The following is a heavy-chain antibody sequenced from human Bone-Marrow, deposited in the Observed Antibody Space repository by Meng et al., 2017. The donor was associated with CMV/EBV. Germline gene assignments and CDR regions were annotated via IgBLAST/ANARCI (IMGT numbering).Heavy chain of an antibody. D-gene: IGHD3-9*01. CDR1: GGTFSSYA. CDR3: ARDTYDILTGYTQYYVNY. Sequence: SVKVSCKASGGTFSSYAISWVRQAPGQGLEWMGGIIPIFGTANYAQKFQGRVTITTDESTSTAYMELSSLRSEDTAVYYCARDTYDILTGYTQYYVNYWGQGTLVTVSS. J-gene: IGHJ4*02. CDR2: IIPIFGTA. V-gene: IGHV1-69*05.